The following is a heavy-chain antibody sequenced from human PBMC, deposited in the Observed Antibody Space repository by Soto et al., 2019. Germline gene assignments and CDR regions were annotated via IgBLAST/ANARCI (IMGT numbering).Heavy chain of an antibody. Sequence: PGGSLRLSCAATGFTFSSYAMSWVRQAPGKGLEWVSAISGSGVRKYYADSVKGRFTISRDNAKNSLYLQMNSLRAEDTAVYYCARAWDSSSSDGTDFDYWGQGTLVTVSS. CDR1: GFTFSSYA. CDR3: ARAWDSSSSDGTDFDY. CDR2: ISGSGVRK. V-gene: IGHV3-23*01. J-gene: IGHJ4*02. D-gene: IGHD6-6*01.